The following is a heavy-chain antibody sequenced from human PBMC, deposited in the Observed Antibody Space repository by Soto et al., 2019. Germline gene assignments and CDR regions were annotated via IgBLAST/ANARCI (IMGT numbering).Heavy chain of an antibody. CDR3: ARLRGSIENPDYYYYGMDV. CDR2: INHSGST. D-gene: IGHD3-16*02. J-gene: IGHJ6*02. CDR1: GGSFSGYY. V-gene: IGHV4-34*01. Sequence: SETLSLTCAVYGGSFSGYYWSWIRQPPGKGLEWIGEINHSGSTNYNPSLKSRVTISVDTSKNQFSLKLSSVTAADTAVYYCARLRGSIENPDYYYYGMDVWGQGTTVTVS.